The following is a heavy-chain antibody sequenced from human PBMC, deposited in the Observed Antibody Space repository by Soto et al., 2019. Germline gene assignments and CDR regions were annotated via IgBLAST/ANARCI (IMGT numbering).Heavy chain of an antibody. CDR2: INPDSGGT. J-gene: IGHJ6*02. CDR3: ARGSSSSQGYYYYGMDV. CDR1: GYTFTGYY. D-gene: IGHD6-6*01. Sequence: ASVKVSCKASGYTFTGYYMHWVRQAPGQGIEWMGGINPDSGGTNYAQKFQGWVTMTRDTSISTAYMELSRLRSDDTAVYYCARGSSSSQGYYYYGMDVWGQGTTVTVSS. V-gene: IGHV1-2*04.